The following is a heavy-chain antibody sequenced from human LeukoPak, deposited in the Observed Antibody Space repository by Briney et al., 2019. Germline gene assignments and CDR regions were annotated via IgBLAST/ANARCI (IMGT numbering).Heavy chain of an antibody. CDR2: IYPGDSDT. CDR3: ARREWSSLWGLTAFDI. D-gene: IGHD2-8*01. J-gene: IGHJ3*02. V-gene: IGHV5-51*01. CDR1: GYSFTSYW. Sequence: GESLKISCKGSGYSFTSYWIGWVRQMPGKGLEWMGIIYPGDSDTKYGPSFQGQVTIPADKSISTAYLQWSSLKASDTAMYYCARREWSSLWGLTAFDIWGQGTMVTVSS.